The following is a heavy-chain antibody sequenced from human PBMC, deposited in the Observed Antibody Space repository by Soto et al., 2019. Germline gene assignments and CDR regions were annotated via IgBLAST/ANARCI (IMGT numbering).Heavy chain of an antibody. V-gene: IGHV4-30-4*01. CDR2: IYYSGST. D-gene: IGHD3-9*01. CDR3: ARDLYYDILTGYSYSYYGMDV. J-gene: IGHJ6*02. Sequence: SETLSLTCTVSGGSISSGDYYWSWIRQPPGKGLEWIGYIYYSGSTYYNPSLKSRVTISVDTSKNQFSLKLSSVTAADTAVYYCARDLYYDILTGYSYSYYGMDVWGQGTTVTVSS. CDR1: GGSISSGDYY.